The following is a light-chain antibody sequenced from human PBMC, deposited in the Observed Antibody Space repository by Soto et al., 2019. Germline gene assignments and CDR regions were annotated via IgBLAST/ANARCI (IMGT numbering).Light chain of an antibody. V-gene: IGKV3-11*01. CDR1: QSISSY. J-gene: IGKJ1*01. CDR2: DAS. Sequence: ELVLTQSPDTLSLPPGERATLSCRASQSISSYLAWYQQKPGQAPRLLIYDASSRATGIPARFSGSGSGTDFTLTISSLEPEDFAVYYCQQPTHWPPQWTSAQGTKVDIK. CDR3: QQPTHWPPQWT.